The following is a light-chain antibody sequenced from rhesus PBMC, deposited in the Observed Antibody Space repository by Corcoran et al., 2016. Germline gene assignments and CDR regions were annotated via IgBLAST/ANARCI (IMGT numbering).Light chain of an antibody. CDR3: QQYNSWNS. Sequence: EIVMTQSPATLSLSPGERATLSCRASESVRSNEAWYQQKPEKAPRLLIYGTSTRATGIPDRFSGSGSGTDFTLIIRSLEPENKGIYFCQQYNSWNSFGQWTKVEI. J-gene: IGKJ2*01. CDR1: ESVRSN. V-gene: IGKV3S9*01. CDR2: GTS.